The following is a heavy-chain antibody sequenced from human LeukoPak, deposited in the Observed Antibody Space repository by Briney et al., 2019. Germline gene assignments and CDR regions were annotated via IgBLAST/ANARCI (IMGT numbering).Heavy chain of an antibody. CDR1: GFTFSSYA. CDR3: AKDPASSSVGDY. CDR2: ISGSGGST. Sequence: GGSLGLSCAASGFTFSSYAMSWVRQAPGKGLEWVSAISGSGGSTYYADSVKGRFTISRDNSKNTLYLQMNSLRAEDTAVYYCAKDPASSSVGDYWGQGTLVTVSS. D-gene: IGHD5/OR15-5a*01. V-gene: IGHV3-23*01. J-gene: IGHJ4*02.